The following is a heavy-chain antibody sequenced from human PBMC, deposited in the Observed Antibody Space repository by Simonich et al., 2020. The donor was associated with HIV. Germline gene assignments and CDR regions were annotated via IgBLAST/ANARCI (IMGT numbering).Heavy chain of an antibody. Sequence: QVQLQQWGAGLLKPSETLALTCAVYGGSLSGYCRSRIRQPPGKGLEWIGGVNNSGSTTHIQSRKSRVTTSVDTSKNRFSLKLSSVTAADTAVYYCARLKVVGTTNVLSYFDYWGQGTLVTVSS. J-gene: IGHJ4*02. CDR2: VNNSGST. CDR1: GGSLSGYC. CDR3: ARLKVVGTTNVLSYFDY. V-gene: IGHV4-34*01. D-gene: IGHD1-26*01.